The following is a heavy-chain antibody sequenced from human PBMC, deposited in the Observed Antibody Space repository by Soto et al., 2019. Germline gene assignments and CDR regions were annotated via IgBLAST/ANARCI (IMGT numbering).Heavy chain of an antibody. V-gene: IGHV1-18*01. CDR1: GYTFTSYG. D-gene: IGHD2-2*01. Sequence: QVPLVQSGAEVKKPGASVKVSCKASGYTFTSYGISWVRQAPGQGLEWMGWISAYNGNTNYAQKLQGRVTMTTDTSTSTAYMELRSLRSDDTAVYYCARDPPRYCSSTSCLKLFDYWGQGTLVTVSS. J-gene: IGHJ4*02. CDR3: ARDPPRYCSSTSCLKLFDY. CDR2: ISAYNGNT.